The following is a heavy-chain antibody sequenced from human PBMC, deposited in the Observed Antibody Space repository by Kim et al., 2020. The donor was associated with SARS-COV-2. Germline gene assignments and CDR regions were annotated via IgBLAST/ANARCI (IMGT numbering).Heavy chain of an antibody. CDR3: ARGGHYYDSSGPLDY. V-gene: IGHV3-30*07. Sequence: DSVKGRFTISRDNSKNTLYLQMHSLRAEDTAVYYCARGGHYYDSSGPLDYWGQGTLVTVSS. D-gene: IGHD3-22*01. J-gene: IGHJ4*02.